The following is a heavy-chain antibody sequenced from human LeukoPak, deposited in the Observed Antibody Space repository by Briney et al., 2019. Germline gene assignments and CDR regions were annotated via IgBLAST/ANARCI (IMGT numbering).Heavy chain of an antibody. CDR1: GFTFSSYW. J-gene: IGHJ4*02. CDR3: ARADYGDYGYYFDS. Sequence: GGSLRLSCAASGFTFSSYWMSWVRQAPGKGLEWVANIKQDGSEKYYVDSVKGRFTISRDNAKNSLYLQMNSLRAEDTAVYYCARADYGDYGYYFDSWGQGTLVTVSS. V-gene: IGHV3-7*03. CDR2: IKQDGSEK. D-gene: IGHD4-17*01.